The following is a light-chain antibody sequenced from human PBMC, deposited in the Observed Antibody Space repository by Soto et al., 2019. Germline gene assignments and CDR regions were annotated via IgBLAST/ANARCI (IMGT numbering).Light chain of an antibody. J-gene: IGKJ4*01. CDR3: QQYDNVPLT. CDR2: DAS. Sequence: DVRMTHAPSSLCAAVGDRVTVTCQASHDISDYVNWYQHKPGEAPKLLIYDASKLEAGVPSRFSGRGSGTDFTFSISSLQPEDIATYYCQQYDNVPLTFGGGTKVDIK. CDR1: HDISDY. V-gene: IGKV1-33*01.